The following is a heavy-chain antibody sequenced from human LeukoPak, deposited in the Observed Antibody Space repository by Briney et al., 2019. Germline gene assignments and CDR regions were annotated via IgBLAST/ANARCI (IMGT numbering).Heavy chain of an antibody. CDR3: AKGALQQFDY. V-gene: IGHV3-23*01. J-gene: IGHJ4*02. Sequence: GGSLRLSCAAPGFTFSSYAMNWVRQAPGKGLEWVSDITGSGGYTYYADSVKGRITISRDNSRSTLYLQMNSPRAEDTAIYYCAKGALQQFDYWGQGTLVTVSS. CDR1: GFTFSSYA. CDR2: ITGSGGYT. D-gene: IGHD1-1*01.